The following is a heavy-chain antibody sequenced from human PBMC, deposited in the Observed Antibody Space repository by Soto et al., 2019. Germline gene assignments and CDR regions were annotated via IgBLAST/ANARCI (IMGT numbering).Heavy chain of an antibody. CDR3: ARLGGFDPTHDY. J-gene: IGHJ4*02. Sequence: EVQLVESGGGVVQPGGSLRLSCAASGFSFSRHWMHWVRQVPGQGLKWVSRIDNAGVGTSYADSVKVRCTMSRDNAKNTLYLQMNDLRVEDTALYFCARLGGFDPTHDYWGQGALVTVAS. CDR2: IDNAGVGT. V-gene: IGHV3-74*01. D-gene: IGHD1-26*01. CDR1: GFSFSRHW.